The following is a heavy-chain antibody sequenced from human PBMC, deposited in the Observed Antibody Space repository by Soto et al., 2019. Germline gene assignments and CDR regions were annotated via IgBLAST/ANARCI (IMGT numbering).Heavy chain of an antibody. Sequence: SVKVSCKASGGTFSSYAISWVRQAPGQGLEWMGGIIPIFGTANYAQKFQGRVTITADGSTSTAYMELSSLRSEDTAVYYCARVQIFGGASPHYYYYYGMDVWGQGTTVTV. V-gene: IGHV1-69*13. D-gene: IGHD3-3*01. CDR2: IIPIFGTA. J-gene: IGHJ6*02. CDR1: GGTFSSYA. CDR3: ARVQIFGGASPHYYYYYGMDV.